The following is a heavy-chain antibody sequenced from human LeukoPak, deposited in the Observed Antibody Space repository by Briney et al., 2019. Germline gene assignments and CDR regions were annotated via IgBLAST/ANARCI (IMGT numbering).Heavy chain of an antibody. CDR2: ISYDGSNK. V-gene: IGHV3-30*03. D-gene: IGHD3-10*01. CDR3: ARDQGWFGEFGFDY. Sequence: GGSLRLSCAASGFTFSSYGMHWVRQAPGKGLEWVAVISYDGSNKYYADSVKGRFTISRDNSKNTLYLQMNSLRAEDTAVYYCARDQGWFGEFGFDYWGQGTLVTVSS. J-gene: IGHJ4*02. CDR1: GFTFSSYG.